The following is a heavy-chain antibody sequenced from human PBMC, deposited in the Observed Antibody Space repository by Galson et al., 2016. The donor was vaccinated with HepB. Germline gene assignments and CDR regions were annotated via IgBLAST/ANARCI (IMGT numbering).Heavy chain of an antibody. V-gene: IGHV3-23*01. Sequence: SLRLSCAVSGFTFRNYGMAWVRQAPGEGLEWVSSIQNSGENTHYADSVKGRFTISRDKSRNTLYLQMNSLRVEDTAVYYCASQLLNTDYWGQGTLVIVSS. CDR3: ASQLLNTDY. J-gene: IGHJ4*02. CDR2: IQNSGENT. CDR1: GFTFRNYG. D-gene: IGHD3-10*01.